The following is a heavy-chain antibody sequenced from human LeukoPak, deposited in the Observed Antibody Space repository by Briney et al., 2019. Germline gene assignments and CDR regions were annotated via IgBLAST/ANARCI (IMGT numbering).Heavy chain of an antibody. CDR1: GYTFTSYY. Sequence: ASVKVSCKASGYTFTSYYMHWVRQAPGQGLEWMGIISPSGGSTSYAQKFQGRVTMTRDTSTSTVYMELSSLRSEDTAVYYCARDRRGNYDFWSLTMDVWGKGTTVTVSS. J-gene: IGHJ6*04. CDR2: ISPSGGST. V-gene: IGHV1-46*01. CDR3: ARDRRGNYDFWSLTMDV. D-gene: IGHD3-3*01.